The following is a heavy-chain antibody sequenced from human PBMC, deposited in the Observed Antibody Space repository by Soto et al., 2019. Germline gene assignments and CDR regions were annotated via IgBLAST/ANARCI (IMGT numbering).Heavy chain of an antibody. CDR2: ISYDGSNK. Sequence: PGGSLRLSCAASGFTLSRKGMHWVRQAPGKGLEWVAVISYDGSNKYYGDSVKGRFTISRDNSKNTVYLQMNSLRAEDTAVYYCAKDALTVAGPQRGSLDVWGQGTTVTVSS. CDR3: AKDALTVAGPQRGSLDV. CDR1: GFTLSRKG. J-gene: IGHJ6*02. D-gene: IGHD6-19*01. V-gene: IGHV3-30*18.